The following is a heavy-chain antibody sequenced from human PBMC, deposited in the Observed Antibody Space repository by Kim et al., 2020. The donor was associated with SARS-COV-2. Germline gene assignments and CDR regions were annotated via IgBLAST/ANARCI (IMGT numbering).Heavy chain of an antibody. Sequence: GGSLRLSCAASGFTFRSYAMSWVRQAPGKGLEWVSVISDSGGGTYFADSVKGRFTISRDNSKNTLYLQMNSLRAEDTAVYYCVKRFSSRWYKVFHPWGQGTRVTVPS. V-gene: IGHV3-23*01. CDR1: GFTFRSYA. CDR3: VKRFSSRWYKVFHP. J-gene: IGHJ5*02. D-gene: IGHD6-13*01. CDR2: ISDSGGGT.